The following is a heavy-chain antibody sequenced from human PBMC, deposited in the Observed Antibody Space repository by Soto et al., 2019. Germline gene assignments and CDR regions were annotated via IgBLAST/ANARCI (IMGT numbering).Heavy chain of an antibody. Sequence: QVQLQQWGAGLLKPSETLSLTCAVYGGSFSGYYWSWIRQPPGKGLEWIGEINHSGSTNYNPSLKSRVTRSVDTSKNQFSLKLSSVTAADTAVYYCARVLGYYYDRTGAFDIWGQGTMVTVSS. CDR3: ARVLGYYYDRTGAFDI. D-gene: IGHD3-22*01. V-gene: IGHV4-34*01. J-gene: IGHJ3*02. CDR2: INHSGST. CDR1: GGSFSGYY.